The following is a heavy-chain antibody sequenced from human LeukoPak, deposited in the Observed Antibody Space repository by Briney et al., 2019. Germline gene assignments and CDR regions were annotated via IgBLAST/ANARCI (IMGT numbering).Heavy chain of an antibody. CDR1: GYTFTSYG. CDR2: INPNSGGT. V-gene: IGHV1-2*02. Sequence: ASVKVSCKASGYTFTSYGISWVRQAPGQGLEWMGWINPNSGGTNYAQKFQGRVTMTRDTSISTAYMELSRLRSDDTAVYYCARSDIVVVPAAALFDYWGQGTLVTVSS. CDR3: ARSDIVVVPAAALFDY. D-gene: IGHD2-2*01. J-gene: IGHJ4*02.